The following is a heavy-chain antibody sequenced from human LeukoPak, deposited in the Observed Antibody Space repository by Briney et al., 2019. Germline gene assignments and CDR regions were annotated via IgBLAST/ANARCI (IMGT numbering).Heavy chain of an antibody. D-gene: IGHD3-22*01. CDR3: AKMVDSSGYYLKFVVDY. J-gene: IGHJ4*02. CDR1: GFTFSSYA. Sequence: GGSLRLSCAASGFTFSSYAMSWVRQAPGKGLERVSAISGSGGSTYYADSVKGRFTISRDNSKNTLYLQMNSLRAEDTAVYYCAKMVDSSGYYLKFVVDYWGQGTLVTVSS. CDR2: ISGSGGST. V-gene: IGHV3-23*01.